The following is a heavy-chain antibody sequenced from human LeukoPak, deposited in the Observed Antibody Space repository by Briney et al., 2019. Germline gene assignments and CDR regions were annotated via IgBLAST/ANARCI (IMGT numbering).Heavy chain of an antibody. CDR3: AKIGVIGNWYYDV. J-gene: IGHJ2*01. D-gene: IGHD3-10*01. CDR2: ISSGSDYT. Sequence: PGGCLRLSCAASGFSFSSHGMSWVRQAPWKGPEWVSSISSGSDYTFYADSVKGRFTISRDNSKNTLYLQMNSLRAGDTAIYHCAKIGVIGNWYYDVWGRGTLVTVSS. V-gene: IGHV3-23*01. CDR1: GFSFSSHG.